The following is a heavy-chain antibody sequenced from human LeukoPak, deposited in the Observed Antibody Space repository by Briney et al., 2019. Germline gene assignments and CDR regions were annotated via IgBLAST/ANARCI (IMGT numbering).Heavy chain of an antibody. J-gene: IGHJ3*02. CDR2: FDPEDGET. Sequence: ASGKVSCKVSGYTLTELSMHWVRQAPGKGLEWMGGFDPEDGETIYAQKFQGRVTMTEDTSTDTAYMELSSLRSEDTAVYYCATDILPYYYDSSGSGAFDIWGQGTMVTVSS. CDR3: ATDILPYYYDSSGSGAFDI. CDR1: GYTLTELS. D-gene: IGHD3-22*01. V-gene: IGHV1-24*01.